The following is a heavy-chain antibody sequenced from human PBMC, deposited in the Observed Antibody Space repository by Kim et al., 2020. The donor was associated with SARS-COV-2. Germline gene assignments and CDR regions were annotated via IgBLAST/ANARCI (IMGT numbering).Heavy chain of an antibody. CDR1: GFTFSSYS. V-gene: IGHV3-21*01. D-gene: IGHD1-26*01. J-gene: IGHJ4*02. CDR3: ARGIVGAREVDYYFDY. CDR2: ISSSSSYT. Sequence: GGSLRLSCAASGFTFSSYSMNWVRQAPGKGLEWVSSISSSSSYTYYADSVKGRFTISRDNAKNSLYLQMNSLRAGHTAVYYCARGIVGAREVDYYFDYWGQGTLVTVSS.